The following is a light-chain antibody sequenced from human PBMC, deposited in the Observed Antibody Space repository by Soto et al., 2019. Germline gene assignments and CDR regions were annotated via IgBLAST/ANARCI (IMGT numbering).Light chain of an antibody. CDR1: SSNIGAGYD. CDR2: GNS. CDR3: QAYYSSLSGWV. Sequence: QSVLTQPPSVSGAPGQRVTISCTGSSSNIGAGYDVHWYQQLPGTAPKLLIYGNSNRPSGVPDRFSGSKSGTSASLAITGLQAEDEAYYYCQAYYSSLSGWVFGGGTKLTVL. J-gene: IGLJ3*02. V-gene: IGLV1-40*01.